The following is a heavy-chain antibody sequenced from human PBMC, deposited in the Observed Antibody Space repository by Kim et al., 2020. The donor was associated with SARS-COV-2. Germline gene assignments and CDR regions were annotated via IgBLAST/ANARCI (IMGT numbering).Heavy chain of an antibody. V-gene: IGHV4-34*01. D-gene: IGHD3-10*01. CDR3: ARSRSMVREPGGYGMDV. CDR1: GGSFSGYY. J-gene: IGHJ6*02. Sequence: SETLSLTCAVYGGSFSGYYWSWIRQPPGKGLEWIGEINHSGSTNYNPSLKSRVTISVDTSKNQFSLKLSSVTAADTAVYYCARSRSMVREPGGYGMDVWGQGTTVTVSS. CDR2: INHSGST.